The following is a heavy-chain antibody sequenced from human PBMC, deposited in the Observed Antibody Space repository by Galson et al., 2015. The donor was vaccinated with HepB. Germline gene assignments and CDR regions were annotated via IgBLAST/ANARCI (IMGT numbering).Heavy chain of an antibody. J-gene: IGHJ6*02. D-gene: IGHD2/OR15-2a*01. CDR1: GFTFSSYG. V-gene: IGHV3-30*03. CDR3: ARAFPVRYYYYYGMDV. CDR2: ISYDGSNK. Sequence: SLRLSCAASGFTFSSYGMHWVRQAPGKGLEWVAVISYDGSNKYYADSVKGRFTISRDNSKNTLYLQMNSLRAEDTAVYYCARAFPVRYYYYYGMDVWGQGTTVTVSS.